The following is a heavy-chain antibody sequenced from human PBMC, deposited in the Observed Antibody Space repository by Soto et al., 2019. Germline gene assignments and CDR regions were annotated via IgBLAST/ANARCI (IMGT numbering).Heavy chain of an antibody. D-gene: IGHD1-1*01. J-gene: IGHJ5*02. CDR1: GGSINNYY. CDR3: ARGWATGDNWFDP. V-gene: IGHV4-59*01. CDR2: IYYSGSI. Sequence: SETLSLTCTVSGGSINNYYWNWIRQPPGKGLEWIGYIYYSGSINYNPSLKSRVAISIDTSKNQFSLKLSSVTAADTAVYYCARGWATGDNWFDPWGQGTLVTVS.